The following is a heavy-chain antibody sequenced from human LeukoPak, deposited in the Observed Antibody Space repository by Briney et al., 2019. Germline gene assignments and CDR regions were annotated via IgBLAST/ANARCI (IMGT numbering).Heavy chain of an antibody. CDR1: GGSFSGYY. J-gene: IGHJ4*02. CDR2: INHSGST. Sequence: SETLSLTCAVYGGSFSGYYWSWIRQPPGKGLEWIGEINHSGSTNYNPSLKSRVTISVDTSKNQFSLKLSSVTAADTAVYYCARGYDSSGYYQFGYWGQGTLVTVSS. V-gene: IGHV4-34*01. CDR3: ARGYDSSGYYQFGY. D-gene: IGHD3-22*01.